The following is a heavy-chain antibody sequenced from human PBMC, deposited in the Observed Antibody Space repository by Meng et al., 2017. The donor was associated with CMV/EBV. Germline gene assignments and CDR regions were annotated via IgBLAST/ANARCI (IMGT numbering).Heavy chain of an antibody. CDR2: INPNSGGT. V-gene: IGHV1-2*02. D-gene: IGHD3-3*01. Sequence: VKGSCKASGYTVTGYYMHWVRQAPGQGLGWMGWINPNSGGTNYAQKFQGRVTMTRDTSISTAYMELSRLRSDDTAVYYCARTYYDFWSGYYGADAFDIWGQGTMVTVSS. J-gene: IGHJ3*02. CDR3: ARTYYDFWSGYYGADAFDI. CDR1: GYTVTGYY.